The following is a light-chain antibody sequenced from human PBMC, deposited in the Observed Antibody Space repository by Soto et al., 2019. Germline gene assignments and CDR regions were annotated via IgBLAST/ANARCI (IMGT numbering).Light chain of an antibody. Sequence: DIVMTQSPLSLPVTPGEPASISCRSSQSLLHSNGYNYLDWYLQKPGQSPQLLIYLGSNRASGVHDRFSGSGSGTDFTLKISRVEAEDVGVYYCRQALQTPYTFGQGTKLEIK. J-gene: IGKJ2*01. CDR3: RQALQTPYT. CDR1: QSLLHSNGYNY. CDR2: LGS. V-gene: IGKV2-28*01.